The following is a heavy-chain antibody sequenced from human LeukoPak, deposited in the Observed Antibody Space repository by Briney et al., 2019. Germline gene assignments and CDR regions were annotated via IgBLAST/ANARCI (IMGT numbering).Heavy chain of an antibody. D-gene: IGHD2-8*01. V-gene: IGHV3-11*01. Sequence: GGSLRLSCAASGFTFSDYYMSWIRQAPGKGLEWVSYISSSGSTIYYADSVKGRFTISRDNAKNSLYLQMNSLRAEDTAVYYCAKIYCTNGVCPQYFDYWGQGTLVTVSS. J-gene: IGHJ4*02. CDR1: GFTFSDYY. CDR3: AKIYCTNGVCPQYFDY. CDR2: ISSSGSTI.